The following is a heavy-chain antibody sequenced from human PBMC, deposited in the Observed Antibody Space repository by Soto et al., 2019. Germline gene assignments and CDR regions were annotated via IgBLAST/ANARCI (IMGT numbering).Heavy chain of an antibody. Sequence: GASVKVSRKVSGYTLTELSMHWVRQAPGKGLEWMGGFDPEDGEAIYAQKFQGRVTMTEDTSTDTAYMELSSLRSEDTAVYYCATSGIVLRYFDTWGQGTLVTVSS. D-gene: IGHD3-9*01. J-gene: IGHJ4*02. CDR1: GYTLTELS. CDR2: FDPEDGEA. CDR3: ATSGIVLRYFDT. V-gene: IGHV1-24*01.